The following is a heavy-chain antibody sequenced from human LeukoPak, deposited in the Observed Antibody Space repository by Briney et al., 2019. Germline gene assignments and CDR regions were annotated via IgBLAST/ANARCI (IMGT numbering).Heavy chain of an antibody. CDR3: ARGGSRNSSRQRNWFDP. CDR2: INHSGST. J-gene: IGHJ5*02. Sequence: SGTLSLTCAIYDGSFSGFYWSWIRQPPGKGLEWIGEINHSGSTNYNPSLKSRVTMSVDTSKNQLSLKLSSVTAADTAVYYCARGGSRNSSRQRNWFDPWGQGTLVTVSS. V-gene: IGHV4-34*01. CDR1: DGSFSGFY. D-gene: IGHD6-13*01.